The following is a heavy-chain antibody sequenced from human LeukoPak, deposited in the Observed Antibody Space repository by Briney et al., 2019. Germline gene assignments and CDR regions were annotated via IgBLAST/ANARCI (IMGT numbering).Heavy chain of an antibody. CDR1: GFSFTDAW. CDR3: ARGPPY. J-gene: IGHJ4*02. V-gene: IGHV3-48*02. Sequence: SGGSLRLSCAASGFSFTDAWMSWVRQAPGKGLEWVSYISSSSSTIYYADSVKGRFTISRDNAKNSLYLQMNSLRDEDTAVYYCARGPPYWGQGTLVTVSS. CDR2: ISSSSSTI.